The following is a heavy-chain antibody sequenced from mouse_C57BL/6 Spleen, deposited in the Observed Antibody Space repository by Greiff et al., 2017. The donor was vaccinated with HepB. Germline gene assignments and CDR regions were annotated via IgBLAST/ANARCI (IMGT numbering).Heavy chain of an antibody. J-gene: IGHJ2*01. Sequence: EVQLQQSGAELVRPGASVKLSCTASGFNIKDDYMHWVKQRPEQGLEWIGWIDPENGDTEYASKFQGKATITADTSSNTAYLQLSSLTSEDTAVYYCTTGYGNSRWFDYWGQGTTLTVSS. CDR1: GFNIKDDY. CDR3: TTGYGNSRWFDY. D-gene: IGHD2-1*01. V-gene: IGHV14-4*01. CDR2: IDPENGDT.